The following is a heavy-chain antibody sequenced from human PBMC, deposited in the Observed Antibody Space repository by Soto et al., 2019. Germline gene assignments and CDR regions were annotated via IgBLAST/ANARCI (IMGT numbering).Heavy chain of an antibody. CDR3: ARDAHYGALLTG. J-gene: IGHJ4*02. D-gene: IGHD4-17*01. Sequence: SVKVSCKASGGTFSSYAISWVRQAPGQGLEWMGGIIPIFGTANYAQKFQGRVTITADESTSTAYMELSSLRSEDTAVYYCARDAHYGALLTGWGQGTLVTVSS. CDR2: IIPIFGTA. CDR1: GGTFSSYA. V-gene: IGHV1-69*13.